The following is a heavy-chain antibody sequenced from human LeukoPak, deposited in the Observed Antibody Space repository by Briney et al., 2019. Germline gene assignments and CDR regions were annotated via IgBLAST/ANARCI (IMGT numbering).Heavy chain of an antibody. Sequence: QPGGSLRLSCAASGFTFRTYEMSWVRQAPGKGLEWVSYISGTSSIIHYADSVKGRFTISRDNAKNSLYLQMNSLRAEDTAVYYCARDLNYGNSNPYYFDYRGPGTLVTVSS. D-gene: IGHD4-23*01. J-gene: IGHJ4*02. CDR1: GFTFRTYE. CDR2: ISGTSSII. CDR3: ARDLNYGNSNPYYFDY. V-gene: IGHV3-48*03.